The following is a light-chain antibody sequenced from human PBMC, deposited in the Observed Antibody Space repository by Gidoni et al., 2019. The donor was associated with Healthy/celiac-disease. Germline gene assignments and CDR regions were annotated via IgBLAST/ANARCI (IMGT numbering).Light chain of an antibody. CDR1: QSVHSIY. V-gene: IGKV3-20*01. Sequence: DIVLTQLPGTLSLPPGDRATLACRACQSVHSIYLAWYQQRPGHSHRLLIYVEANRATGIPERFRVSGTGTDFALSISRREPEDVEVDYCQRYGGSPAAYTFGQGTKLEIK. CDR3: QRYGGSPAAYT. CDR2: VEA. J-gene: IGKJ2*01.